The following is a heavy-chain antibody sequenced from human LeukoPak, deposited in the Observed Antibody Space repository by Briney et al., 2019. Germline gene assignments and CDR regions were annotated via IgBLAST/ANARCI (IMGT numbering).Heavy chain of an antibody. J-gene: IGHJ4*02. CDR2: IRYDSSSR. Sequence: PGGSLRLSCEASESSFSTYGMHWVRQAPGKGLEWVAFIRYDSSSRFNADSVKGRFTISRDNSKNTLYLQMNSLRAEDTAVYYCAKDHYYDSSGYYYVYWGQGTLVTVSS. V-gene: IGHV3-30*02. D-gene: IGHD3-22*01. CDR1: ESSFSTYG. CDR3: AKDHYYDSSGYYYVY.